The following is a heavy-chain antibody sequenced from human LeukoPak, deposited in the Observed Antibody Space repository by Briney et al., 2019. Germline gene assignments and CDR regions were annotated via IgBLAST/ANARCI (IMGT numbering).Heavy chain of an antibody. Sequence: QTGGSLRLSCAASGFIFDDYAMHWVRQAPGKGLEWVSGIGWNSASIDYADSVKGRFTISRDNAKSSLYLQTNSLRDEDTALYYCAKDLRYSGSYLFDCWGQGTLVTVSS. D-gene: IGHD1-26*01. CDR3: AKDLRYSGSYLFDC. CDR2: IGWNSASI. J-gene: IGHJ4*02. V-gene: IGHV3-9*01. CDR1: GFIFDDYA.